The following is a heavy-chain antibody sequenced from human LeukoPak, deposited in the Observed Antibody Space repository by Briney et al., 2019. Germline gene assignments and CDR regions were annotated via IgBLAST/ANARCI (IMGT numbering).Heavy chain of an antibody. V-gene: IGHV4-34*01. CDR2: INHSGST. Sequence: SETLSLTCAVYGGSFSGYYWSWIRQPPGKGLEWIGEINHSGSTNYNPSLKSRVTISVDTSKNQFSLKLSSVTAADTAVYYCARVLSGHYYYYMDVWGKGTTVTVSS. CDR3: ARVLSGHYYYYMDV. CDR1: GGSFSGYY. D-gene: IGHD3-10*01. J-gene: IGHJ6*03.